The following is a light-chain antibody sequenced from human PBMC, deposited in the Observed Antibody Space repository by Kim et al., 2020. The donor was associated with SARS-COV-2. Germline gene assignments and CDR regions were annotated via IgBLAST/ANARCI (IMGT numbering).Light chain of an antibody. Sequence: QSFTIPCTGTSSDVDDYNYVSWYQQHPGKAPKLMIYEVTKRPSGVSYRFSGSKSGNTASLTISGLKAEDEADYYCSSYTSSSGLMVFGGGTQLTV. J-gene: IGLJ3*02. CDR1: SSDVDDYNY. CDR2: EVT. V-gene: IGLV2-14*01. CDR3: SSYTSSSGLMV.